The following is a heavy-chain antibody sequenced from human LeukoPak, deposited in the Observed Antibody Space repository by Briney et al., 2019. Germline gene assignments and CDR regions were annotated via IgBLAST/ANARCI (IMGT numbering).Heavy chain of an antibody. CDR1: DFTFTSYA. J-gene: IGHJ4*02. CDR3: AKSDWYKRGEPDYFDY. V-gene: IGHV3-23*01. CDR2: ISGSGSNT. D-gene: IGHD6-19*01. Sequence: GGSLRLSCAASDFTFTSYAMSWVRQAPGKGLEWVSTISGSGSNTYYADSVKGRYTISRDNSKNTLYLQMNSLRAEDTAMYYCAKSDWYKRGEPDYFDYWGQGSLVTVSS.